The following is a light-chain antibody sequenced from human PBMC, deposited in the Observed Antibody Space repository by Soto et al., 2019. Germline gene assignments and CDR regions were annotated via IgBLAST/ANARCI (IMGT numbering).Light chain of an antibody. V-gene: IGKV1-5*03. CDR3: QHYNSYSEA. Sequence: DIQMTQSPSTLAGSVGDRVTITCRASQTISSWLAWYQQKPWKAPKLLIYKASTLKSGVPSRFSGSGSGTEFTLTISSLQPDDFATYYCQHYNSYSEAFGQGTKVEL. CDR1: QTISSW. CDR2: KAS. J-gene: IGKJ1*01.